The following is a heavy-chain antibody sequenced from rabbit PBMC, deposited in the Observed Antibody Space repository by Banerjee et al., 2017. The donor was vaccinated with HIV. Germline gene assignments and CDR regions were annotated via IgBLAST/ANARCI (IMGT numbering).Heavy chain of an antibody. CDR2: ISTSSGST. D-gene: IGHD4-1*01. J-gene: IGHJ4*01. V-gene: IGHV1S45*01. Sequence: QEQLEESGGDLVKPEGSLTLTCTASGFSFSSYWMGWVRQAPEKGLEWIACISTSSGSTYYASWAKGRFTISKTSSTTVTLQMTSLTAADTATYFCARGDDNTAWGARLWGQGTLVTVS. CDR3: ARGDDNTAWGARL. CDR1: GFSFSSYW.